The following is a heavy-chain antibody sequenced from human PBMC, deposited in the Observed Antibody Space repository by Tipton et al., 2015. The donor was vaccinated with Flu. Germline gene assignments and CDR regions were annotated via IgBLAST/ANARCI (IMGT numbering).Heavy chain of an antibody. V-gene: IGHV4-34*01. Sequence: TLSLTCAVYGGSFSGYYWSWIRQPPGKGLEWIGEINHSGSTNYNPSLKSRVTISVDTSKNQFSLKLSSVAAADTAVYYCARLRRGYSYGYPFDYWGQGTLVTVSS. D-gene: IGHD5-18*01. CDR1: GGSFSGYY. J-gene: IGHJ4*02. CDR2: INHSGST. CDR3: ARLRRGYSYGYPFDY.